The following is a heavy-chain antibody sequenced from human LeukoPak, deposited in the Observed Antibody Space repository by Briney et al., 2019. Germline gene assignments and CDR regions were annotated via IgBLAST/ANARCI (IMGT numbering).Heavy chain of an antibody. CDR2: ISSSSSYI. J-gene: IGHJ6*02. V-gene: IGHV3-21*01. D-gene: IGHD6-19*01. Sequence: GGSLRLSCAASGFTFSSYSMNWVRQAPGKGLEWVSSISSSSSYIYYADSVKGRFTISRDNAKNSLYLQMNSLRAEDTAVYYCARGGPVAGIIYYYYYGMDVWGQGTTVTVSS. CDR1: GFTFSSYS. CDR3: ARGGPVAGIIYYYYYGMDV.